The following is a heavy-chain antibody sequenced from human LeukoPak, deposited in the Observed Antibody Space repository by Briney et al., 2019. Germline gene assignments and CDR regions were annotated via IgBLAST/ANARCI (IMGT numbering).Heavy chain of an antibody. CDR3: ARDRTVAFDY. J-gene: IGHJ4*02. D-gene: IGHD6-19*01. V-gene: IGHV3-30*04. CDR1: GFTFSSYA. CDR2: ISYDGSNK. Sequence: GRSLRLSCAASGFTFSSYAMHWVRQAPGKGLEWVAVISYDGSNKYYADSVKGRFTISRDNSKNTLYLQMNSLRAEDTAVYYCARDRTVAFDYWGQGTLVTVSS.